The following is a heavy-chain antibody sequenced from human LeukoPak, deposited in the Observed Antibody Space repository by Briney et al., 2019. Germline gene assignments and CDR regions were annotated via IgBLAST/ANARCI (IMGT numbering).Heavy chain of an antibody. D-gene: IGHD5-24*01. V-gene: IGHV4-34*01. CDR3: ARQEMGFDP. Sequence: SETLSLTCAVYGGSFSGYYWSWIRQPPGKGLEWIGEINHSGSTNYNPSLKSRVTISVDTSKNQFSLKLSSVTAADTAVYYCARQEMGFDPWGQGTLVTVSS. CDR2: INHSGST. CDR1: GGSFSGYY. J-gene: IGHJ5*02.